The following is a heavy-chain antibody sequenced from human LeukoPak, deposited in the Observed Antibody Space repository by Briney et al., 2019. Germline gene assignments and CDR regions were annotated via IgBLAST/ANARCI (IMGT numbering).Heavy chain of an antibody. Sequence: SETLPLTCAVYGGSFSGYYWSWIRQPPGKGLEWIGEINHSGSTNYNPSLKSRVTISVDTSKNQFSLKLSSVTAADTAVYYCARRGVRGVIDYWGQGTLVTVSS. CDR1: GGSFSGYY. V-gene: IGHV4-34*01. CDR3: ARRGVRGVIDY. CDR2: INHSGST. D-gene: IGHD3-10*01. J-gene: IGHJ4*02.